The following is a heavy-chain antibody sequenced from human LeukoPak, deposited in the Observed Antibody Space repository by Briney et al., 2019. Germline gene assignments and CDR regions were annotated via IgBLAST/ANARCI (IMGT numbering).Heavy chain of an antibody. V-gene: IGHV3-23*01. Sequence: GGSLRLSCAASGFTFSSYWMHWVRQAPGKGLEWVSTITGSGGHTYYADSVKGRFTISRDNSKNTLYLQMNSLRAEDTAVYYCAKLSGSGVATLIVVLPYYFDYWGQGTLVTVSS. CDR3: AKLSGSGVATLIVVLPYYFDY. D-gene: IGHD3-22*01. J-gene: IGHJ4*02. CDR1: GFTFSSYW. CDR2: ITGSGGHT.